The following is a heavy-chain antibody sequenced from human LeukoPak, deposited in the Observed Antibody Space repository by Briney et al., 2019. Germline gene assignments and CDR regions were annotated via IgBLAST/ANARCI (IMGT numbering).Heavy chain of an antibody. CDR3: ARRVYYGWGSYYCDY. J-gene: IGHJ4*02. V-gene: IGHV3-20*01. Sequence: PGGSLRLSCAASGFTFDDYGMSWVRQAPGKGLEWVSGINWNGGSTGYADSVKGRFTISRDNAKNSLYLQMNSLRAEDTALYDCARRVYYGWGSYYCDYWGQGTLVTVSS. CDR2: INWNGGST. D-gene: IGHD3-10*01. CDR1: GFTFDDYG.